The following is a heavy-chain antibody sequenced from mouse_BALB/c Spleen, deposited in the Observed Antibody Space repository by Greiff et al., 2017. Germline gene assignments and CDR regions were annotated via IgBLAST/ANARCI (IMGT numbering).Heavy chain of an antibody. CDR1: GFTFSSYA. D-gene: IGHD2-10*01. J-gene: IGHJ4*01. CDR3: AREKTYYGNGYYAMDY. Sequence: EVKLVESGGGLVKPGGSLKLSCAASGFTFSSYAMSWVRQTPEKRLEWVATISSGGSYTYYPDSVKGRFTISRDNAKNTLYLQMSSLRSEDTAMYYCAREKTYYGNGYYAMDYWGQGTSVTVSS. V-gene: IGHV5-9-3*01. CDR2: ISSGGSYT.